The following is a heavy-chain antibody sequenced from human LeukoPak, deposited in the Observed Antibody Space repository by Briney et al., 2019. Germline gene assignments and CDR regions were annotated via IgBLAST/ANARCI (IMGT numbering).Heavy chain of an antibody. V-gene: IGHV4-4*02. CDR2: IYHSGST. J-gene: IGHJ5*02. D-gene: IGHD5-24*01. CDR1: GGSISSSNW. CDR3: ARAVEMATTTRNWFDL. Sequence: PSETLSLTCAVSGGSISSSNWWSWVRQPPGKGLEWIGEIYHSGSTNYNPSLKSRVTISVDKSKNQFSLKLSSVTAADTAVYYCARAVEMATTTRNWFDLWGQGTLVTVSS.